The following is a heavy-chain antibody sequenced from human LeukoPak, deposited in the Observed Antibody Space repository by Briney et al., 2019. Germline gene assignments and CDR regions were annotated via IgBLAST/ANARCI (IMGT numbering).Heavy chain of an antibody. Sequence: GESLKISCKGSGSDFTTYWIAWARQVAGRGLEWMGIIYLGDSETRYSPSFQAQVTISADKSISTAYLQWSSLKASDTAMYYCVRQKATRSHGPFDYWGQGTLVTVSS. D-gene: IGHD2-15*01. CDR3: VRQKATRSHGPFDY. CDR2: IYLGDSET. J-gene: IGHJ4*02. V-gene: IGHV5-51*01. CDR1: GSDFTTYW.